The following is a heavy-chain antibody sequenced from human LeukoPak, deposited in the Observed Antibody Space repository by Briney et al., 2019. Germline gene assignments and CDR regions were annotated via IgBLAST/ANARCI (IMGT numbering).Heavy chain of an antibody. J-gene: IGHJ5*02. V-gene: IGHV1-18*01. CDR2: ISAYNGNT. D-gene: IGHD4-23*01. CDR3: ARIFLSVVAPKRWFDP. CDR1: GYTFTSYG. Sequence: ASVTVSFKASGYTFTSYGISWVRQAPGQGLEWMGWISAYNGNTNYAQKLQGRVTMTTDTSTSTAYMELRSLRSDDTAVYYCARIFLSVVAPKRWFDPWGQGTLVTVSS.